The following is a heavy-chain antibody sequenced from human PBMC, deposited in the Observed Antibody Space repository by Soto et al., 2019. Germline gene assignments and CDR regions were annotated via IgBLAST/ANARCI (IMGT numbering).Heavy chain of an antibody. D-gene: IGHD1-26*01. CDR3: ARGGSLYWYFDL. CDR1: GYTFTNYA. J-gene: IGHJ2*01. CDR2: INAGNGNT. Sequence: QVQLVQSGAEVKKPGASVKVSCKASGYTFTNYAMHWVRQAPGQRLEWMGWINAGNGNTKYSQKFQGRVTITRDPSASTAYMELSSLRSEDTAVYYCARGGSLYWYFDLWGRGTLVTVSS. V-gene: IGHV1-3*01.